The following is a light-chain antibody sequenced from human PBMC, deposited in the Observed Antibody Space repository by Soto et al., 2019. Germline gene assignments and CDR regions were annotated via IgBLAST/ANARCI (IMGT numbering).Light chain of an antibody. CDR1: SSDVGGYNY. CDR3: SSYTTTSTLGV. Sequence: QSALTQPASVSGSPGQSITLSCSGSSSDVGGYNYVSWYQQHPGKAPKLIIYEVSNRPSGVSNRFSGSKSGNTASLTISGLQADDEADYYCSSYTTTSTLGVFGGGTQLTVL. CDR2: EVS. V-gene: IGLV2-14*01. J-gene: IGLJ2*01.